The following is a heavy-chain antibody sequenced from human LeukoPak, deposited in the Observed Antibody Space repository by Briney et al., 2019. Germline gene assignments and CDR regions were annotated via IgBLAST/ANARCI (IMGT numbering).Heavy chain of an antibody. CDR2: IYYSGST. J-gene: IGHJ3*02. D-gene: IGHD3-10*01. Sequence: SETLSLTCTVSGGAISSYYWSWIRQPPGKGLEWIGYIYYSGSTNYNPSLKSRVTISVDTSKNQFSMKLSSVTAADTAVYYCARAFGGGSYWEAEDYAFDMWGQGTVVTVSS. V-gene: IGHV4-59*01. CDR3: ARAFGGGSYWEAEDYAFDM. CDR1: GGAISSYY.